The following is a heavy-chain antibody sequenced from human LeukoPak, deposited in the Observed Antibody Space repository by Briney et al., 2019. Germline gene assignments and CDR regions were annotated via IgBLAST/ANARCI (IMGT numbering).Heavy chain of an antibody. V-gene: IGHV3-21*01. CDR3: ASEQQLVYFDY. CDR1: GFTFNSYS. Sequence: GGSLRLSCAASGFTFNSYSMTWVRQAPGKGLEWVSSISSSSSYIYYADSVKGRFTISRDNAKNSLYLQMNSLRAEDTAVYYCASEQQLVYFDYWGQGTLVTVSS. D-gene: IGHD6-13*01. J-gene: IGHJ4*02. CDR2: ISSSSSYI.